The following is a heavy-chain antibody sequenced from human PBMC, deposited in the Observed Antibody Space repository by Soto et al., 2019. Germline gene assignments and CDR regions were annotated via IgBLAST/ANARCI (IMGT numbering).Heavy chain of an antibody. J-gene: IGHJ2*01. CDR1: GGSISSSNW. CDR2: IYHSGST. D-gene: IGHD2-15*01. V-gene: IGHV4-4*02. CDR3: ERVVAALGIAL. Sequence: QVQLQESGPGLVKPSGTLSLTCAVSGGSISSSNWWSWVRQPPGKGLEWIGEIYHSGSTNYDPSLKRRGTTSVVKSNTPFSLKLISVTAADPAVYYCERVVAALGIALWGRGALVTVSS.